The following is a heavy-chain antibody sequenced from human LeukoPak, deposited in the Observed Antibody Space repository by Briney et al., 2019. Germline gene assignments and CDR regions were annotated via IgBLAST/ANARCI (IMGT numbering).Heavy chain of an antibody. Sequence: SETLSLTCAVYGGSFSGYYWSWIRQPPGKGLEWIGEINQSGSTNYNPSLKSRVTISVDTSTTQLSMKLSSVTAAETAVYYCAREGYYSDSSGYYFRIGFDYWGEGTLVTVSS. V-gene: IGHV4-34*01. CDR1: GGSFSGYY. CDR3: AREGYYSDSSGYYFRIGFDY. CDR2: INQSGST. J-gene: IGHJ4*02. D-gene: IGHD3-22*01.